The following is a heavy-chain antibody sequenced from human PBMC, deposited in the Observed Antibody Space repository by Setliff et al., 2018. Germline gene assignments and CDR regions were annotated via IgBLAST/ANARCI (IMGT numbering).Heavy chain of an antibody. CDR2: IYTSGST. CDR1: GGSISTYH. CDR3: ARERVLGDDILTGYYGAWYFDL. V-gene: IGHV4-4*08. Sequence: PSETLSLTCSVSGGSISTYHWSWIRQPPGKGLEWIGYIYTSGSTNYNPSLKSRVTISVDTSKNQFSLKLSSVTAADTAVYYCARERVLGDDILTGYYGAWYFDLWGRGTLVTVSS. D-gene: IGHD3-9*01. J-gene: IGHJ2*01.